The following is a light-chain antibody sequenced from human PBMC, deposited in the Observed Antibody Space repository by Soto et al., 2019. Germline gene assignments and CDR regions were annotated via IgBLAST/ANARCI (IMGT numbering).Light chain of an antibody. CDR3: AAWDDSLNGPHVV. CDR2: SNY. V-gene: IGLV1-44*01. CDR1: SSNIGSNT. J-gene: IGLJ2*01. Sequence: QSVVTQPPAVSGTPGQRVTISCSGSSSNIGSNTVNWYQQLPGTAPKLLIYSNYQRPSGVPDRFSGSKSGTSASLAISGLQSADEADYYCAAWDDSLNGPHVVFGGGTKLTVL.